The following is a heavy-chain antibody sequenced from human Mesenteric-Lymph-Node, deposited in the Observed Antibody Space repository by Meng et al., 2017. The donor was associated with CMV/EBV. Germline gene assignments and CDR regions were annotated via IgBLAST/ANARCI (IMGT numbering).Heavy chain of an antibody. Sequence: GGSLRLSCAVSGFTFDDFGMSWVRLAPGKGLEWLSGINWNGVSTAYADSVKGRFTISRDNGKNSLYLQMNSLRAEDTAIYYCAKDYYGSGSYYMAVDYWGQGTLVTVSS. D-gene: IGHD3-10*01. J-gene: IGHJ4*02. CDR1: GFTFDDFG. V-gene: IGHV3-20*04. CDR3: AKDYYGSGSYYMAVDY. CDR2: INWNGVST.